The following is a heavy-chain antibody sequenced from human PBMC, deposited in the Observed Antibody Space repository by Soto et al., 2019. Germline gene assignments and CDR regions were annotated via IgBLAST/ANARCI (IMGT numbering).Heavy chain of an antibody. CDR1: GGSISSGGYS. J-gene: IGHJ3*02. Sequence: SETLSLTCAVSGGSISSGGYSWSWIRQPPGKGLEWIGYIYHSGSTYYNPSLKSRVTISVDRSKNQFSLKLSSVTAADTAVYYCARANVDTAMVAAFDIWGQGTMVTVSS. CDR2: IYHSGST. D-gene: IGHD5-18*01. V-gene: IGHV4-30-2*01. CDR3: ARANVDTAMVAAFDI.